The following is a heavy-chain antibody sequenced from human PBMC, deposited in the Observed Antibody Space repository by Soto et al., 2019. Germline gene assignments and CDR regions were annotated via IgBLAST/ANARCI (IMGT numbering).Heavy chain of an antibody. CDR3: SRGILV. J-gene: IGHJ4*02. V-gene: IGHV4-31*01. Sequence: QVQLQESGPGRVKPSQTLSLTCTVFGGSINSGGYCWSWIRQHPGKGMDWIGCIAYGGSTSYNPSLKSLVTISVDTSNNQFSLKLTSVTAADTAVYYCSRGILVWGQGALITVSS. D-gene: IGHD5-18*01. CDR1: GGSINSGGYC. CDR2: IAYGGST.